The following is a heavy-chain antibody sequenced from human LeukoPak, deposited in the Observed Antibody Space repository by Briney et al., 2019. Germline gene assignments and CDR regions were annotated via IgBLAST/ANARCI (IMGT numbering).Heavy chain of an antibody. J-gene: IGHJ4*02. CDR1: GFTFSSYW. D-gene: IGHD3-10*01. CDR3: AKTPRVYMVQGDQQFDY. CDR2: INSDGSST. Sequence: PGGSLRLSCAASGFTFSSYWMHWVRQAPGKGLVWVSRINSDGSSTSYADSVKGRFTISRDYAKNTLYLRMNSLRAEDTAVYYCAKTPRVYMVQGDQQFDYWGQGTLVTVSS. V-gene: IGHV3-74*01.